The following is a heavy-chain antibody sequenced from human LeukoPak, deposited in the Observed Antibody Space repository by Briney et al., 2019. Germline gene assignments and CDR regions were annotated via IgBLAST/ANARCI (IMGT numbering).Heavy chain of an antibody. CDR1: GFTFSSYA. J-gene: IGHJ4*02. D-gene: IGHD3-22*01. CDR3: AKVGSYHDFDY. CDR2: ISYDGSNK. V-gene: IGHV3-30*18. Sequence: GGSVRLSCAASGFTFSSYAMQWVRQAPGKGLEWVTLISYDGSNKYYADSVKGRFTVSRDNSKNTLFLQMNSLRAEDTAVYYCAKVGSYHDFDYWGQGTLVTVSS.